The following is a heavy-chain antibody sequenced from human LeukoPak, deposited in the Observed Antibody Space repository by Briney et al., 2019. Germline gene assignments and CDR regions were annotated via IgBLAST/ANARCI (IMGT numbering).Heavy chain of an antibody. CDR1: GGSISSYY. Sequence: SETLSLTCTVSGGSISSYYWSWMRQPPGKGLEWIGYIYYSGSTYYNPSLKSRVTISVDTSKNQFSLKLSSVTAADTAVYYCASRTYYYDSSGYFVRIYFDYWGQGTLVTVSS. D-gene: IGHD3-22*01. CDR3: ASRTYYYDSSGYFVRIYFDY. CDR2: IYYSGST. V-gene: IGHV4-59*04. J-gene: IGHJ4*02.